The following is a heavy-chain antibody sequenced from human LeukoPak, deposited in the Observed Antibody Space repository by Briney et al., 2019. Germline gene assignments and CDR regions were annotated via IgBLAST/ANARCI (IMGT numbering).Heavy chain of an antibody. Sequence: GGSLRLSCAASGFTFSSYSMNWVRQAPGKGLEWVSYISSIGSTIYYADSVKGRFTISRDNAKNSLYLQMNSLRAEDTAVYYCARESAAGRTPFDYWGQGTLVTVSS. D-gene: IGHD6-13*01. CDR3: ARESAAGRTPFDY. CDR2: ISSIGSTI. J-gene: IGHJ4*02. CDR1: GFTFSSYS. V-gene: IGHV3-48*01.